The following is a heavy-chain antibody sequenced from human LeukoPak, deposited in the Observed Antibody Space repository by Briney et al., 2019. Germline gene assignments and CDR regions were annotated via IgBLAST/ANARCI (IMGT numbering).Heavy chain of an antibody. Sequence: SETLSLTCTVSGGSISSSSYYWGWIRQPPGKGLEWIGSIYYSGSTYYNPSLKSRVTISVDTSKNQFSLKLSSVTAADTAVYYCARRPGPSSPIRSYYYGMDVWGQGTTVTVSS. CDR3: ARRPGPSSPIRSYYYGMDV. CDR2: IYYSGST. J-gene: IGHJ6*02. CDR1: GGSISSSSYY. D-gene: IGHD6-13*01. V-gene: IGHV4-39*07.